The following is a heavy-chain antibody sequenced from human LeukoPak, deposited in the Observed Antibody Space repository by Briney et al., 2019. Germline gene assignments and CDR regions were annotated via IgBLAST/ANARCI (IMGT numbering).Heavy chain of an antibody. CDR2: IIPILGTA. Sequence: ASVKVSCKASGGTFSSYAISWVRQAPGQGLEWMGGIIPILGTANYAQKFQGRVTITTDESTSTAYMELSSLRSEDTAVYYCAYSLSTIFGVVISGDNWFDPWGQGTLVTVSS. D-gene: IGHD3-3*01. J-gene: IGHJ5*02. CDR3: AYSLSTIFGVVISGDNWFDP. CDR1: GGTFSSYA. V-gene: IGHV1-69*05.